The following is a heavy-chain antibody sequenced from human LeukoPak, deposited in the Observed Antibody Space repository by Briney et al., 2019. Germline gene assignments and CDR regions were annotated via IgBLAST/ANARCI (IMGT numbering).Heavy chain of an antibody. CDR3: ARDSSMLRGPMVIYYFDF. J-gene: IGHJ4*02. V-gene: IGHV3-23*01. CDR2: ISGGGDAT. D-gene: IGHD3-10*01. CDR1: DFSFITYA. Sequence: GGSLRLSCSASDFSFITYAMSWVRQAPGKGLEWVSSISGGGDATYYADSVKGRFTISRDNSKNTLYLQMNSLRAEDTAVYYCARDSSMLRGPMVIYYFDFWGQGTLVTVSS.